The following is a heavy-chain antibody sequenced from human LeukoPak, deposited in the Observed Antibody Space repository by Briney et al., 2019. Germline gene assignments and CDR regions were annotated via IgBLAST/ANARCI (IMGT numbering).Heavy chain of an antibody. CDR2: IYHNESP. J-gene: IGHJ4*02. Sequence: SSETLSLTCTVSGYSISSGYYWAWIRQSPGKGLEWIGTIYHNESPYYNPSLKSRVTISVDTSKNQFSLRLSSVTATNTAVYYCARVSTWIQLSSRLYYFDCWGPGTLVTVSS. CDR1: GYSISSGYY. D-gene: IGHD5-18*01. V-gene: IGHV4-38-2*02. CDR3: ARVSTWIQLSSRLYYFDC.